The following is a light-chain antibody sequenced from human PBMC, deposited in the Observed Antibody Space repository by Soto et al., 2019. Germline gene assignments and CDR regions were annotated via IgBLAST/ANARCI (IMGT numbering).Light chain of an antibody. J-gene: IGKJ2*01. Sequence: EIVMTQSPASLSVSPGDGATLSCRASQSVASNVAWYQQKPGQGPRLLIHGASNRAFGVPARFSGIGSGTDFALTISSLQSEDFAVSYCQQYHNWPPQYTFGQGTKLQIK. CDR3: QQYHNWPPQYT. CDR1: QSVASN. V-gene: IGKV3-15*01. CDR2: GAS.